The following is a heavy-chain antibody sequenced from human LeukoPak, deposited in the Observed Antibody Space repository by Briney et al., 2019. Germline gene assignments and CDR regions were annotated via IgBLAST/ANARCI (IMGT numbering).Heavy chain of an antibody. CDR1: GGTFSSYA. CDR2: IIPIFGTA. V-gene: IGHV1-69*13. CDR3: ARDRSFRSDRPSAYYYYYYMDV. J-gene: IGHJ6*03. Sequence: SVKVSCKASGGTFSSYAISWVRQAPGQGLEWMGGIIPIFGTANYAQKFQGRVTITADESTSTAYMELSSLRSEDTAVYYCARDRSFRSDRPSAYYYYYYMDVWGRGTTVTVSS.